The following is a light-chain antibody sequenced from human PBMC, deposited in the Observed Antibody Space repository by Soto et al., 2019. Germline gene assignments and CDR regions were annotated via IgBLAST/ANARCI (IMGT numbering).Light chain of an antibody. J-gene: IGKJ1*01. V-gene: IGKV1-5*01. CDR1: QNTNTW. Sequence: DIQMTQSPSTLSASVGDRVTITCRASQNTNTWLAWYQQKPGKAPKLLIYEASNLQSGVPSRFSGSGSGTESTLTISSLQPEDSATYYCQQYKTYSTWTFGQGTKVDIK. CDR2: EAS. CDR3: QQYKTYSTWT.